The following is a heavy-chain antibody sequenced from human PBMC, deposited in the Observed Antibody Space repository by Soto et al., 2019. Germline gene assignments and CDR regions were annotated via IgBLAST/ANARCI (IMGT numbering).Heavy chain of an antibody. V-gene: IGHV1-3*04. D-gene: IGHD6-19*01. CDR2: INTGNGNT. CDR1: GYTFTSYS. J-gene: IGHJ4*02. CDR3: AIAVAGTQ. Sequence: QVHLVQSGAEVKQPGASVKVSCKASGYTFTSYSIHWVRQAPGQRLEWVGWINTGNGNTKYSQKFQVRVTMTRDTSASTAYMELSSLTSEDTAVYYCAIAVAGTQWGQGTLVTVSS.